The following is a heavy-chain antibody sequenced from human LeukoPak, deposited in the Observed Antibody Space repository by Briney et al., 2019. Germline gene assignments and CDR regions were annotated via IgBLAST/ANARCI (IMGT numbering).Heavy chain of an antibody. J-gene: IGHJ4*02. CDR2: ISSSSSYI. Sequence: GGSLRLFCAVSGFTFSDYGMNWVRQAPGKGLEWVSSISSSSSYIYYADSMKGRFTISRDNAENSLYLQMNSLRVEDTGIYYCSRDPRSLDYWGQGTLVTVSS. V-gene: IGHV3-21*04. CDR1: GFTFSDYG. CDR3: SRDPRSLDY.